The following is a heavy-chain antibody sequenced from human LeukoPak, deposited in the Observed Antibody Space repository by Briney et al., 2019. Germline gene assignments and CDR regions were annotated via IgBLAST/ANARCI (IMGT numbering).Heavy chain of an antibody. V-gene: IGHV3-11*01. CDR1: GFSFSDHH. CDR3: ARYVLLMDY. CDR2: ISRDGNII. Sequence: GGSLRLSCAASGFSFSDHHMSWVRQVPGKGLEWLAYISRDGNIIVYADSVKGRSIISRDNAKQSVYLEMTSLRPEDTAVYYCARYVLLMDYWGQGTLVTVSS. J-gene: IGHJ4*02. D-gene: IGHD3-16*01.